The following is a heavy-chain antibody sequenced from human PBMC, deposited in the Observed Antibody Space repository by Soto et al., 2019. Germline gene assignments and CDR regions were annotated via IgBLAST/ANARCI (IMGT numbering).Heavy chain of an antibody. CDR1: GFTFSSYG. J-gene: IGHJ3*02. CDR3: AKDVERYCSGGSCYGAFDI. V-gene: IGHV3-30*18. Sequence: PRLSCAASGFTFSSYGMHWVRQAPGKGLEWVAVISYDGSNKYYADSVKGRFTISRDNSKNTLYLQMNSLRAEDTAVYYCAKDVERYCSGGSCYGAFDIWGQVTMVTVS. D-gene: IGHD2-15*01. CDR2: ISYDGSNK.